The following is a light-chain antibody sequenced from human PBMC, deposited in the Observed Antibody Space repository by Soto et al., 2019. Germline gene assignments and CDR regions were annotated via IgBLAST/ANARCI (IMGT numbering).Light chain of an antibody. CDR1: QSVSSY. CDR2: ATS. V-gene: IGKV3-11*01. Sequence: EIVLTQSPATLSLSPGERATLSCRASQSVSSYLAWYQQKPGQAPRLLLYATSTRATGIPARFSGSGSGTDFTLTISSLEPEDFAVYYCQQRSNWPPFGQGTRLEI. J-gene: IGKJ5*01. CDR3: QQRSNWPP.